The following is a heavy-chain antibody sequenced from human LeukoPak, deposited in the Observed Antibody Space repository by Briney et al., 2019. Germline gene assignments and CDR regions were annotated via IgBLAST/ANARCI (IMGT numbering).Heavy chain of an antibody. J-gene: IGHJ4*02. D-gene: IGHD6-13*01. CDR1: GGSISSGGYY. CDR2: IYYSGST. V-gene: IGHV4-31*03. Sequence: SETLSLTCTVSGGSISSGGYYWSWIRQHPGKGLEWIGYIYYSGSTYYNPSLKSRVTISVDTPKNQFSLKLSSVTAADTAVYYCARVGYSSSWFLEYYFDYWGQGTLIPSPQ. CDR3: ARVGYSSSWFLEYYFDY.